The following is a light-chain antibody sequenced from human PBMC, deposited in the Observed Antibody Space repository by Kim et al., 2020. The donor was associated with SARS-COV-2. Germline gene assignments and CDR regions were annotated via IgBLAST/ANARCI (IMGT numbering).Light chain of an antibody. CDR1: QDIDNY. CDR2: DAS. J-gene: IGKJ2*01. V-gene: IGKV1-33*01. Sequence: SASDGDRVILTCQTTQDIDNYLNWFQQKPGKAPKLVIHDASNLETGFPARFSGGGSGTHFTLTISSLQPEDIATYYCQQYHGLPRTFGQGTKLEI. CDR3: QQYHGLPRT.